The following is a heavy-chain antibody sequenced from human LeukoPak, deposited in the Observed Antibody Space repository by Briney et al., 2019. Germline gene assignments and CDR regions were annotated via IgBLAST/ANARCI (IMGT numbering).Heavy chain of an antibody. CDR3: ARGGSAYPYYFDL. CDR1: GFTFSTYW. D-gene: IGHD2-15*01. Sequence: GGSLRLSCAASGFTFSTYWMSWVRQAPGKGLEWVSSITSGGENLFYSDSVRGRSTISRDNAKKSLYLLMSDLRADDTAIYYCARGGSAYPYYFDLWGQGTPVTVSS. J-gene: IGHJ4*02. CDR2: ITSGGENL. V-gene: IGHV3-21*01.